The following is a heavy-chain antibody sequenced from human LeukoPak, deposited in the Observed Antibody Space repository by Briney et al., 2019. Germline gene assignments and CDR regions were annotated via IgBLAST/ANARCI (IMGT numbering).Heavy chain of an antibody. CDR2: INHSGST. D-gene: IGHD3-10*01. V-gene: IGHV4-34*01. CDR1: GGSFTGYY. J-gene: IGHJ5*02. Sequence: SETLTLTCAVYGGSFTGYYWSWIRQPPGKGLEWIGEINHSGSTNYNPSLKSRVTISVDTSKNQFSLKLSSVTAVDTAVYYCARGPWAYYGSGSYPGGGSWFDPWGQGTLVTVSS. CDR3: ARGPWAYYGSGSYPGGGSWFDP.